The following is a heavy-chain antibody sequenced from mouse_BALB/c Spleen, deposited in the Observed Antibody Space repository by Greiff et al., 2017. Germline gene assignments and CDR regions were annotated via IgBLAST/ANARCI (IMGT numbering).Heavy chain of an antibody. V-gene: IGHV5-12-2*01. CDR1: GFTFSSYT. J-gene: IGHJ3*01. CDR3: ARGRDGPWFAY. Sequence: EVHLVESGGGLVQPGGSLKLSCAASGFTFSSYTMSWVRQTPEKRLEWVAYISNGGGSTYYPDTVKGRFTISRDNAKNTLYLQMSSLKSEDTAMYYCARGRDGPWFAYWGQGTLVTVSA. CDR2: ISNGGGST. D-gene: IGHD2-3*01.